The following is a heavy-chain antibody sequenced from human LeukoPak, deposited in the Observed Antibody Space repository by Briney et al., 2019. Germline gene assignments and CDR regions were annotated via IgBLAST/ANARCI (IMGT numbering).Heavy chain of an antibody. Sequence: GGSLRLSCAASGFTFDDYGMSWVRQAPGKGLEWVSAISGGGSSTYYADFVKGRFTISRDNAKNTLYMQMNSLRAEDTAVYYCATHCTSTTCYAYWGQGTLVTVSS. V-gene: IGHV3-23*01. CDR2: ISGGGSST. D-gene: IGHD2-2*01. CDR1: GFTFDDYG. J-gene: IGHJ4*02. CDR3: ATHCTSTTCYAY.